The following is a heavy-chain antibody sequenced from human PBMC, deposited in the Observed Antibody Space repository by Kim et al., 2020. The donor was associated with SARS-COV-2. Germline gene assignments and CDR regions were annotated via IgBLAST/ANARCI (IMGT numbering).Heavy chain of an antibody. CDR3: ARNDYYYDSSGFMYYYYGMDV. CDR1: GGTFSSYT. Sequence: SVKVSCKASGGTFSSYTISWVRQAPGQGLEWMGRIIPILGIANYAQKFQGRVTITADKSTSTAYMELSSLRSEDTAVYYCARNDYYYDSSGFMYYYYGMDVWGQGTTVTVSS. J-gene: IGHJ6*02. CDR2: IIPILGIA. D-gene: IGHD3-22*01. V-gene: IGHV1-69*02.